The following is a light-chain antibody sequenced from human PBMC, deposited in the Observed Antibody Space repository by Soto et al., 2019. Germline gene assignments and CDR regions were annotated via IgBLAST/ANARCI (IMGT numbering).Light chain of an antibody. V-gene: IGKV3-15*01. Sequence: EIVMTQSPATLSVSPGARVTLSCRASESLSTYLAWYQQKPGQAPRLLIYGASTKATGIPARFSGSGSATDFTRTIRSLQSEGFAVYYGQSYNDSPFTFGQGNKLEI. CDR3: QSYNDSPFT. CDR1: ESLSTY. J-gene: IGKJ2*01. CDR2: GAS.